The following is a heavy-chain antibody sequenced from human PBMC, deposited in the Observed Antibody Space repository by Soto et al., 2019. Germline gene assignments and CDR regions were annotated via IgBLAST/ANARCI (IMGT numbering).Heavy chain of an antibody. J-gene: IGHJ5*02. CDR2: ISGSGRST. D-gene: IGHD3-22*01. Sequence: WWSLRLSCAASGFTFSIYAMSWVRQAPGKGLEWVSAISGSGRSTYYADSVKGRFTISRDNSKSTLYLQLNSLRADDTAVYYCAKTPNYYDSSGYLNWFDPWGQGTLVTVSS. V-gene: IGHV3-23*01. CDR3: AKTPNYYDSSGYLNWFDP. CDR1: GFTFSIYA.